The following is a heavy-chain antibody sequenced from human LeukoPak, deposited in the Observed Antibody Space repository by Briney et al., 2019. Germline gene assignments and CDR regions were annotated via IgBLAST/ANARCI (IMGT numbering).Heavy chain of an antibody. CDR3: ARISRPRVTNNHFDS. D-gene: IGHD4-17*01. Sequence: SETLSLTCTVSGGSISSYYWSWIRQPPGKGLEWIGYIYYSGSTNYNPSLKSRVTISVDTSKNQFSLKLSSVTAADTAVYYCARISRPRVTNNHFDSGGQEPLVTVSS. CDR2: IYYSGST. CDR1: GGSISSYY. J-gene: IGHJ4*02. V-gene: IGHV4-59*01.